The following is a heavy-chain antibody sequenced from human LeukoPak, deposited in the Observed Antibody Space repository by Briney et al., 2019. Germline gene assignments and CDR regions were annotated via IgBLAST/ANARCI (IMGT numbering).Heavy chain of an antibody. J-gene: IGHJ4*02. Sequence: ASVKVSCKASGYTFTSYYMHWVRQAPGQGLEWMGWVSAYNGNTNYAQKLQGRVTMTTDTSTSTAYMELRSLRSDDTAVYYRARKYGAWYSSGWYSDYWGQGTLVTVSS. CDR3: ARKYGAWYSSGWYSDY. V-gene: IGHV1-18*04. CDR1: GYTFTSYY. CDR2: VSAYNGNT. D-gene: IGHD6-19*01.